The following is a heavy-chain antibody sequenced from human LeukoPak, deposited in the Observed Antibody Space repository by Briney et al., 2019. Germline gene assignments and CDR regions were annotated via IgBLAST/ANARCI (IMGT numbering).Heavy chain of an antibody. D-gene: IGHD2-2*01. CDR3: ARHNPPPTGFCSGTSCFMSGSQYFYMDV. CDR2: IYSTVTT. CDR1: GGSISGYF. V-gene: IGHV4-4*09. Sequence: SETLSLTCTVSGGSISGYFWSWIRQPSGKGPEWIGYIYSTVTTNYSPSLSRRVTISVDTSKNQLSLNLRFVTATDTAVYHCARHNPPPTGFCSGTSCFMSGSQYFYMDVWGKGPSVTVS. J-gene: IGHJ6*03.